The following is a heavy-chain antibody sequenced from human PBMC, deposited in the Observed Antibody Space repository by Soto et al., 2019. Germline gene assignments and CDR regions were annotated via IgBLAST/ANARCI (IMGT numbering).Heavy chain of an antibody. V-gene: IGHV4-30-4*01. CDR1: GGSISNEDYY. D-gene: IGHD3-10*01. Sequence: PSETLSLTCTVSGGSISNEDYYWSWIRQPPGKGLEWIGYIFHSGSTYYNSPLKSRVAISVDTSKNQFSLKLSSVTVADTAVYYCARYYLRGGGSFDIWGQGTMVTVSS. CDR3: ARYYLRGGGSFDI. CDR2: IFHSGST. J-gene: IGHJ3*02.